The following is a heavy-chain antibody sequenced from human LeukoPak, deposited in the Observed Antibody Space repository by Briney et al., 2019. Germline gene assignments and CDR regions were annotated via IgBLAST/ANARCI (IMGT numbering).Heavy chain of an antibody. D-gene: IGHD1-26*01. Sequence: PGASLRLSRAASGFTFSSYAMSWVRQAPGKGLEWVSAISGSGGSTYYADSVKGRFTISRDNSKNTLYLQMNSLRAEDTAVYYCAKDLRSGIVGARGGDYWGQGTLVTVSS. J-gene: IGHJ4*02. CDR2: ISGSGGST. CDR3: AKDLRSGIVGARGGDY. V-gene: IGHV3-23*01. CDR1: GFTFSSYA.